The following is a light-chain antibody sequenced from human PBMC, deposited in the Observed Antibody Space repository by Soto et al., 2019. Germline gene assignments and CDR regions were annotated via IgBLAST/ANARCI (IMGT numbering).Light chain of an antibody. Sequence: QSALTQPPSASGSPGQSVTISCTGTSSDVGGYNFVSWYQRHPGKAPKLMIYEVSERPSGVPDRFSGSKSGNTASLTVSGLQAEDEADYYCSSYAGSNIVVFGGGTKVTVL. J-gene: IGLJ2*01. CDR1: SSDVGGYNF. V-gene: IGLV2-8*01. CDR2: EVS. CDR3: SSYAGSNIVV.